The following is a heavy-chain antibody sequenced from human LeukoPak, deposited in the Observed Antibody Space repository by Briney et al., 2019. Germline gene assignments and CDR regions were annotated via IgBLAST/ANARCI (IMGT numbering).Heavy chain of an antibody. V-gene: IGHV4-59*01. J-gene: IGHJ6*02. CDR3: ARDLDYGGNPYYYGMDV. D-gene: IGHD4-23*01. CDR2: IYYSGST. Sequence: SETLSLTCTVSGVSISSYYWSWIRQPPGKGLEWIGYIYYSGSTNYNPSLKSRVTISVDTSKNQFSLKLSSVTAADTAVYYCARDLDYGGNPYYYGMDVWGQGTTVTVSS. CDR1: GVSISSYY.